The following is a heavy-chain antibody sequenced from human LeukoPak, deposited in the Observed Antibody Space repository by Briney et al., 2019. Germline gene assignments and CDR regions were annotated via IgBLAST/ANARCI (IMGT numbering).Heavy chain of an antibody. J-gene: IGHJ4*02. Sequence: SETLSLTCTVSGGSISSYYWSWIRQPPGKGLEWIGYIYYSGSTNFNPSLKSRVTIPVDTSKNQFSLKLSSVTAADTAVYYCARDPKGSDYGGDWGQGTLVTVSS. V-gene: IGHV4-59*01. CDR3: ARDPKGSDYGGD. CDR2: IYYSGST. D-gene: IGHD4-23*01. CDR1: GGSISSYY.